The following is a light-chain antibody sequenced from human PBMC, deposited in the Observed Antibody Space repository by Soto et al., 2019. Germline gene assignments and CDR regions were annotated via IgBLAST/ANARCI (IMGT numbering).Light chain of an antibody. CDR2: GAS. V-gene: IGKV3-15*01. CDR1: QSVSSN. J-gene: IGKJ4*01. CDR3: QQYDNWPLT. Sequence: EIVMTQSPATLSLSPGERATLSCRASQSVSSNLAWYQQKSGQTPRLLIYGASTRATDIPARFSGSGSGTEFTLTISSLQSEDFAVYYCQQYDNWPLTFGGGTKVEI.